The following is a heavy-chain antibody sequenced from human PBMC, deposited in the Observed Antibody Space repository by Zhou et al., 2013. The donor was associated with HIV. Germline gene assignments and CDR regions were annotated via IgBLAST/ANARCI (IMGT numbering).Heavy chain of an antibody. CDR2: ISSGSSFI. CDR3: ARDPPPPVPASPGPT. V-gene: IGHV3-21*01. J-gene: IGHJ2*01. D-gene: IGHD2-2*01. Sequence: EVQLVESGGGLVKPGGPVRLSCAASGFTFSSYSMNWVRQAPGKGLEWVSSISSGSSFIYYADSVKGRFTMSRDNAKNSLYLQMNSLRAEDTAVYYCARDPPPPVPASPGPTRGR. CDR1: GFTFSSYS.